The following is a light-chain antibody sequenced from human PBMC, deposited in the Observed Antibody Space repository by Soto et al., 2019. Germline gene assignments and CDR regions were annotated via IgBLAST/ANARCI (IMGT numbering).Light chain of an antibody. V-gene: IGKV1-39*01. CDR1: QSISSY. CDR2: AAS. Sequence: DIQMTQSPSSLSASVGDRVTITCRASQSISSYLNWYQQKPGKAPKLLIYAASSLQSGVPSRFSGSGSGTDFTLTISSLQPEDFATYYCQQSYSTRITFGQGTLLAIK. CDR3: QQSYSTRIT. J-gene: IGKJ5*01.